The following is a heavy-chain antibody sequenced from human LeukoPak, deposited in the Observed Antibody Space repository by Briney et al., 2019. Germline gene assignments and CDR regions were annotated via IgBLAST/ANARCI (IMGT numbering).Heavy chain of an antibody. D-gene: IGHD3-22*01. Sequence: SETLSLTCTVFGGSISSYYWSWIRQPPGKGLEWIGYIYYSGSTNYNPSLKSRVTISVDTSKNQFSLKLSTVTAADTAVYYCAAYYYDSSGLNWFDPWGQGTLDTVSS. J-gene: IGHJ5*02. V-gene: IGHV4-59*01. CDR1: GGSISSYY. CDR3: AAYYYDSSGLNWFDP. CDR2: IYYSGST.